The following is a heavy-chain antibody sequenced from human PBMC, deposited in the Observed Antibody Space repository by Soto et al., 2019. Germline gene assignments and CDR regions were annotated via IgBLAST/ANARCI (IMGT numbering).Heavy chain of an antibody. J-gene: IGHJ4*02. D-gene: IGHD5-12*01. Sequence: QVQLVQSGAEVKKHGASVKVSCKACGYTFTTYGISWXXXXXXQGLEWMGWISAYNGNTNYAQKLPGRVTMTTDTXXXXXXXXXXXXXXXXXXXXXXXXXXXXVADYWGQGTLVTVSS. CDR3: XXXXXXVADY. V-gene: IGHV1-18*01. CDR2: ISAYNGNT. CDR1: GYTFTTYG.